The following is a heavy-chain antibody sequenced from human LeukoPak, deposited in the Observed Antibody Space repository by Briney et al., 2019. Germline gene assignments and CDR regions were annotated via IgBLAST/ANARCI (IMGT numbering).Heavy chain of an antibody. D-gene: IGHD2-15*01. V-gene: IGHV1-8*01. Sequence: ASVKVSCKASGYTFTSYDINWVRQATGQGLEWMGWMNPNSGNTGYAQKFQGRVTMTRNTSISTAYMELSSLRSEDTAVYYCARAVSVAATPLYYYGMDVWGQGTTVTVPS. J-gene: IGHJ6*02. CDR2: MNPNSGNT. CDR1: GYTFTSYD. CDR3: ARAVSVAATPLYYYGMDV.